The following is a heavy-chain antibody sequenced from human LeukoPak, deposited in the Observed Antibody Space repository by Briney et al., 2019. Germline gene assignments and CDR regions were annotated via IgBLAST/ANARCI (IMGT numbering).Heavy chain of an antibody. D-gene: IGHD3-22*01. CDR1: GYSFTGNY. J-gene: IGHJ4*02. Sequence: ASVKVSCKASGYSFTGNYTHWVRQAPGQGFEWMGWINPNTGGTNYAQKFKGRVLMTRDTSISTAYLELSSLKSDDTAVYYCAREKYYYDSSGYYPRWGFDYWGQGTLVTVSS. CDR3: AREKYYYDSSGYYPRWGFDY. V-gene: IGHV1-2*02. CDR2: INPNTGGT.